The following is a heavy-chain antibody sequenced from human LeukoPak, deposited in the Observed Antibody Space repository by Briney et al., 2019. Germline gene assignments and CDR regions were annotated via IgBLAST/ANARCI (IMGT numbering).Heavy chain of an antibody. CDR2: ISSGSSYT. D-gene: IGHD6-6*01. CDR1: GFTFSDYY. J-gene: IGHJ4*02. CDR3: ARARGSIPSSSFDY. V-gene: IGHV3-11*06. Sequence: PGGSLRLSCAAPGFTFSDYYMTWIRQAPGKGLEWVSYISSGSSYTDYADSVKGRFTISRDNAKNSLDLQMNILRAEDTALYYCARARGSIPSSSFDYWGQGALVTVSS.